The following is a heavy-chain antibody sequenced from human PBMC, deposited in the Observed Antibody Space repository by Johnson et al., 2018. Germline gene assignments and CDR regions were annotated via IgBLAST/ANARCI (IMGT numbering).Heavy chain of an antibody. V-gene: IGHV3-33*01. D-gene: IGHD4/OR15-4a*01. Sequence: VQLVESGGGVVQPGRSLRLSCAASGFTFSRYGMHWVRQAPGKGLEWVAVIWSDGRTKDYTDSVKGRFTISRDNSNNMLYLQMNSLRAEDTAMFYCATDAGAAAFDIWGQGTMVTVSS. CDR3: ATDAGAAAFDI. CDR2: IWSDGRTK. CDR1: GFTFSRYG. J-gene: IGHJ3*02.